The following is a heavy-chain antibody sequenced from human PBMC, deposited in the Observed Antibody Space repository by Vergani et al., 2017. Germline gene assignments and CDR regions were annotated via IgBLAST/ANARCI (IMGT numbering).Heavy chain of an antibody. J-gene: IGHJ4*02. CDR1: GFTFSACP. V-gene: IGHV3-23*01. CDR3: ARLSYDTTPYLQGGYDC. CDR2: ISGRYHST. Sequence: EVQLLQSGGGVIQPGGSVRLSCAASGFTFSACPMTWVRQAPGKGREWVSAISGRYHSTYYAGTVKGRFTISRDDSKNMLFLQMTSLRAEDTAVYYCARLSYDTTPYLQGGYDCWGQGTLVSVSS. D-gene: IGHD3-22*01.